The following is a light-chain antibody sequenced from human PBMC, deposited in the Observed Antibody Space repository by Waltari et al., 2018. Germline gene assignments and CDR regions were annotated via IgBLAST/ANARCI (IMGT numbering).Light chain of an antibody. V-gene: IGLV2-8*01. CDR2: EVT. Sequence: QSGLTQPASVSGSPGQSITMSCTGTSSDVGNYLVSWYQQYPGKAPKLMIYEVTKRPSGVPDRVSGSKSGNTASLTVSGLQAEDEADYYCISYAGNNKYVLGAGTKVTVL. CDR1: SSDVGNYL. CDR3: ISYAGNNKYV. J-gene: IGLJ1*01.